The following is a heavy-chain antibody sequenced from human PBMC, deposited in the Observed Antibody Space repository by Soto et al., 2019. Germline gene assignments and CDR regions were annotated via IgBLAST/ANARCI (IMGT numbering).Heavy chain of an antibody. CDR3: ARERDGSGSFDY. Sequence: PSETLSLTCTVSGGSIGSGGSYWSWIRQHPGKGLEWIGYIYYSGSTFYNPSLRSRVTISADTSKNQFSLKVSSVTAADTAVYYCARERDGSGSFDYWGQGTLVTVSS. CDR1: GGSIGSGGSY. J-gene: IGHJ4*02. D-gene: IGHD3-10*01. CDR2: IYYSGST. V-gene: IGHV4-31*03.